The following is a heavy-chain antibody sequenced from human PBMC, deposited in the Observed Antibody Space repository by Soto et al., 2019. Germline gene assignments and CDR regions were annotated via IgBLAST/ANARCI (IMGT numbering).Heavy chain of an antibody. V-gene: IGHV5-10-1*01. CDR3: APPNRWSMGYYYGMAF. CDR1: GYSFTSYW. Sequence: PGESLKISCKGSGYSFTSYWISWVRQMPGKGLEWMGRIDPSDSYTNYSPSFQGHVTISADKSISTAYLQWSSLKASDTAMYYCAPPNRWSMGYYYGMAFGAKGTPVPVS. D-gene: IGHD2-15*01. J-gene: IGHJ6*04. CDR2: IDPSDSYT.